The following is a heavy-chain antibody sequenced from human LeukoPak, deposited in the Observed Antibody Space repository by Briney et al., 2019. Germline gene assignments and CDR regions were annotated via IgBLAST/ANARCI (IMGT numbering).Heavy chain of an antibody. CDR1: GFTFSSYW. J-gene: IGHJ4*02. V-gene: IGHV3-7*05. CDR2: IKQDGSQK. Sequence: PGGSLRLSCAASGFTFSSYWMSWVRQAPGKGLEWVANIKQDGSQKYYVDSVKGRFTISRDNAKNSLYLQMNSLKTEDTAVYYCAIAPETAHEASYWGQGTLVTVSS. D-gene: IGHD2-21*02. CDR3: AIAPETAHEASY.